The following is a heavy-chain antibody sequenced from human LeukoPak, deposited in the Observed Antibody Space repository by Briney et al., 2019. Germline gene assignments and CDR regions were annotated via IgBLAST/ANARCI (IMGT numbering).Heavy chain of an antibody. CDR2: IYYSGNT. CDR1: GGSISSDY. V-gene: IGHV4-59*01. Sequence: PSETLSLTCTVSGGSISSDYWSWIRQSPGKGLEWIGYIYYSGNTNYNPSLKSRLTISVDRSKNQFSLKLRSVTAADTAVYYCARLPGVGYCSPTSCFALVGFTIWGLGTMVTVS. J-gene: IGHJ3*02. D-gene: IGHD2-2*01. CDR3: ARLPGVGYCSPTSCFALVGFTI.